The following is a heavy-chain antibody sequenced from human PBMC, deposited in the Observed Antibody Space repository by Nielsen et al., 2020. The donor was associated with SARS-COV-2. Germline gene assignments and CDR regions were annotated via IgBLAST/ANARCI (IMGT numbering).Heavy chain of an antibody. V-gene: IGHV3-21*01. CDR1: GFTFDDYG. J-gene: IGHJ3*02. D-gene: IGHD3-16*01. CDR2: ISSSSSYI. CDR3: ARGGRGDREDAFDI. Sequence: GGSLRLSCAASGFTFDDYGMSWVRQAPGKGLEWVSSISSSSSYIYYADSVKGRFTISRDNAKNSLYLQMNSLRAEDTAVYYCARGGRGDREDAFDIWGQGTMVTVSS.